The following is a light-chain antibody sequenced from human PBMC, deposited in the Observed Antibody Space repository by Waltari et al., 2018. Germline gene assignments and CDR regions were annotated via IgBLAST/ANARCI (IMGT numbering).Light chain of an antibody. J-gene: IGKJ4*01. CDR2: GAS. V-gene: IGKV3-20*01. CDR3: QQYDISPLT. CDR1: QTVRTTY. Sequence: EIVLTQSPGTLSLSPGERATLSCRASQTVRTTYLAWYQQKPGHAPTLLIYGASSRATGIPDRFSGSGSGTDFPLTISSLEPEDFAVYYCQQYDISPLTFGGGTKVEIK.